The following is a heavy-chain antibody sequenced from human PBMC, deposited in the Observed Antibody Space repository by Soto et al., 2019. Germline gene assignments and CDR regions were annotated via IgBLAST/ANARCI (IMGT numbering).Heavy chain of an antibody. CDR2: IYYGGST. CDR3: ARQKRVGAYDY. D-gene: IGHD1-26*01. V-gene: IGHV4-39*01. Sequence: SETLSLTCTVSGGSIGISTYYWGWIRQPPGKGLEWIGSIYYGGSTYYNPSLKSRVITSLDTSKNQFSLRLRSVTASDTAVYYCARQKRVGAYDYWGQGTLVTSP. CDR1: GGSIGISTYY. J-gene: IGHJ4*02.